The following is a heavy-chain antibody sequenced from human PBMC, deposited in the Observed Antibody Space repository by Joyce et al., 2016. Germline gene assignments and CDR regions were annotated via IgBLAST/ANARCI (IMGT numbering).Heavy chain of an antibody. D-gene: IGHD2-2*01. CDR2: NNPGDGGT. J-gene: IGHJ4*02. V-gene: IGHV1-46*01. CDR1: GYAFISYY. CDR3: ARALVPAAAFDF. Sequence: QVQLVQSGAEVKKPGASVRVSCKASGYAFISYYVHWVRQAPGQGLDWMGINNPGDGGTNYAQKFLSRITLNRDTSTNTVYRDLSSLRSEDTAIYYCARALVPAAAFDFWGQGTLVTVSS.